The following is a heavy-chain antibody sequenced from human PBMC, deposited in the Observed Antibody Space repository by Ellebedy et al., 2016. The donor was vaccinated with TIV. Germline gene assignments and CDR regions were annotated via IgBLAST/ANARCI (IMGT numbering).Heavy chain of an antibody. CDR3: VTAPIKGSYFTAFHM. CDR2: IYSGGTT. V-gene: IGHV3-53*01. Sequence: GESLKISXAASGFTVSNNYMSWVRQAPGKGLELVSLIYSGGTTYYADSVKGRFTISRDNSKNTLYLQMNSLRAEDTAMYYCVTAPIKGSYFTAFHMWGQGTMVTVSS. D-gene: IGHD3-10*01. CDR1: GFTVSNNY. J-gene: IGHJ3*02.